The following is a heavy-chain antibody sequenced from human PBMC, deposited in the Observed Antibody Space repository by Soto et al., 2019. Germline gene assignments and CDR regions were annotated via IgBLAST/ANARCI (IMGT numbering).Heavy chain of an antibody. Sequence: PGGSRRLSCAAPGFTFSSYGMHWVRQAPGKGLEWVAVIWYDGSNKYYADSVKGRFTISRDNSKNTLYLQMNSLRAEDTAVYYCARGSKTLYYYYGMDVWGQGTTVTVSS. CDR3: ARGSKTLYYYYGMDV. J-gene: IGHJ6*02. V-gene: IGHV3-33*01. CDR2: IWYDGSNK. CDR1: GFTFSSYG.